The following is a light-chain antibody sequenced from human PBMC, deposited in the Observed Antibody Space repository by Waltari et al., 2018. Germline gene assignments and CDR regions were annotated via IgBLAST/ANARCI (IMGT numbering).Light chain of an antibody. CDR3: QQYGTSVFS. CDR1: QSVGHTY. CDR2: AAS. J-gene: IGKJ3*01. V-gene: IGKV3-20*01. Sequence: ETVLTQVLGSLSLSPGETATLSCRASQSVGHTYLAWYQQRSGQAPRLLIYAASSRATGVPYRFSGSGSGSGSGTNFTLTISRLEPEDFAVYYCQQYGTSVFSFGPGTKVDF.